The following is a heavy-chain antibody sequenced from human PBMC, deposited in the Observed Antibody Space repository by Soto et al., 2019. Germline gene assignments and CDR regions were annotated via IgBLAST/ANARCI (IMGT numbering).Heavy chain of an antibody. CDR2: ISWDGGST. J-gene: IGHJ4*02. Sequence: GESLKISCAASGFTFDDYTMHWVRQAPGKGLEWVSLISWDGGSTYYADSVKGRFTISRDNSKNSLYLQMNSLRTEDTALYYCAKDIGSVVPAAAFDYWGQGTLVTVSS. CDR1: GFTFDDYT. D-gene: IGHD2-2*01. CDR3: AKDIGSVVPAAAFDY. V-gene: IGHV3-43*01.